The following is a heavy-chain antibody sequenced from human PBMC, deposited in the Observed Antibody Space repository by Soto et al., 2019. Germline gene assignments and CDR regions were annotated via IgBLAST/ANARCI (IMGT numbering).Heavy chain of an antibody. V-gene: IGHV3-66*01. CDR3: ARSNKDGSYFDY. J-gene: IGHJ4*02. CDR1: GFTVSSNY. CDR2: IYSGGST. Sequence: GGSLRLSCAASGFTVSSNYMSWVRQAPGKGLEWVSVIYSGGSTYYADSVKGRFTISRDNSKNTLYLQMNSLRAEDTAVYYCARSNKDGSYFDYWGQGTLVTVSS. D-gene: IGHD3-10*01.